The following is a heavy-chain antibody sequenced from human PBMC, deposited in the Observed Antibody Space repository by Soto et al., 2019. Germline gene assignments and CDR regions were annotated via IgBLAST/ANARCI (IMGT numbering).Heavy chain of an antibody. CDR1: GGSISSSSYY. Sequence: QLQLQESGPGLVKPSETLSLTCTVSGGSISSSSYYWGWIRQPPGKGLEWIGSIYYSGSTYYNPSLKSRVTISVDTSKNQFSLKQSSVTAADTAVYYCARCIAARPAFDYWGQGTLVTVSS. CDR3: ARCIAARPAFDY. D-gene: IGHD6-6*01. CDR2: IYYSGST. J-gene: IGHJ4*02. V-gene: IGHV4-39*01.